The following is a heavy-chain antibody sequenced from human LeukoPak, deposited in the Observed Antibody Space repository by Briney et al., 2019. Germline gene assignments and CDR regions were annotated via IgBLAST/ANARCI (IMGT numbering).Heavy chain of an antibody. J-gene: IGHJ4*02. Sequence: ASVKVSCKASGYTFTGYYMHWVRQAPGQGLEWMGWINPNSGGTNYAQKFQGRVTMTRDTSISTAYMELGRLRSDDTAVYYCARDASSGSYPGKYYSGQGTQVTVSS. V-gene: IGHV1-2*02. CDR2: INPNSGGT. CDR1: GYTFTGYY. CDR3: ARDASSGSYPGKYY. D-gene: IGHD1-26*01.